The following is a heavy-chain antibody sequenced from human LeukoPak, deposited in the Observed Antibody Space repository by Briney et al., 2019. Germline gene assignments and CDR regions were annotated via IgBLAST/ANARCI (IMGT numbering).Heavy chain of an antibody. CDR1: GFTVSSNY. CDR2: IYSGGST. J-gene: IGHJ4*02. CDR3: ARGRDGTSFFDY. Sequence: GGSLRLSCAASGFTVSSNYMCWVRQAPGKGLEWVSVIYSGGSTYYADSVKGRFTSSRDNSKNTLYLQMNSLRAEDTAVYYCARGRDGTSFFDYWGQGTLVTVSS. V-gene: IGHV3-53*01. D-gene: IGHD5-24*01.